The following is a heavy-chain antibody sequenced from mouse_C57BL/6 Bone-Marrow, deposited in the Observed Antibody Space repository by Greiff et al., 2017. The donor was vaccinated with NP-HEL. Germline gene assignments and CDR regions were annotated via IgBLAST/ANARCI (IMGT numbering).Heavy chain of an antibody. D-gene: IGHD1-1*01. CDR3: ARGHYYGNAMDY. J-gene: IGHJ4*01. CDR1: GYSITSGYY. V-gene: IGHV3-6*01. CDR2: ISYDGSN. Sequence: EVQLVESGPGLVKPSPSLSLTCSVTGYSITSGYYWNWIRQFPGNKLEWMGYISYDGSNNSNPSLKNRISITRDTSKNQFFLKLNSVTTEDTATYYCARGHYYGNAMDYWGQGTSVTVSS.